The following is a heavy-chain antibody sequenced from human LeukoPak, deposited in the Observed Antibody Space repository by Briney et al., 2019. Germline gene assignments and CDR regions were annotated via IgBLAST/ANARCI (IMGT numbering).Heavy chain of an antibody. V-gene: IGHV3-9*01. CDR3: AKDIGIVVVTTTITYFDY. CDR1: GFTFEDYN. D-gene: IGHD2-15*01. Sequence: QPGRSLRLSCAASGFTFEDYNMHWVRQAPGKGLEWVSSIAWNSGTVGYADSVRGRFTVSRDNAKKSLYLQMNSLRAEDTAFYYCAKDIGIVVVTTTITYFDYWGQGTLVTVSS. J-gene: IGHJ4*02. CDR2: IAWNSGTV.